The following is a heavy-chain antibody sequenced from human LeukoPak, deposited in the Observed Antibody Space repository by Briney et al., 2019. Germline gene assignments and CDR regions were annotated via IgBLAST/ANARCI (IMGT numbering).Heavy chain of an antibody. Sequence: ASGKVSCKVSGDTLTELSMHWVRQAPGKGLEWMGGIIPIFGTANYAQKFQGRVTITTDESTSTAYMELSSLRSEDTAVYYCAREYDFWSPMDVWGKGTTVTVSS. CDR1: GDTLTELS. CDR2: IIPIFGTA. D-gene: IGHD3-3*01. J-gene: IGHJ6*03. CDR3: AREYDFWSPMDV. V-gene: IGHV1-69*05.